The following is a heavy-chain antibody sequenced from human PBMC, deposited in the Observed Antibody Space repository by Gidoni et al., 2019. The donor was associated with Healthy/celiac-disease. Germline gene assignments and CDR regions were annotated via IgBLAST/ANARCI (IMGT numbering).Heavy chain of an antibody. V-gene: IGHV3-23*01. Sequence: EVQLLESGGGWGQPGGSLRLCCAASGVTVSSYAMSWVRQAPGEGLEWVSAISGSGVSTYYADSVQGRFTISSDNSKNTLSLQMNSLRAEDTAVYYCAKAPDIAAAGIDYWGQGTLVTVSS. D-gene: IGHD6-13*01. CDR3: AKAPDIAAAGIDY. CDR1: GVTVSSYA. J-gene: IGHJ4*02. CDR2: ISGSGVST.